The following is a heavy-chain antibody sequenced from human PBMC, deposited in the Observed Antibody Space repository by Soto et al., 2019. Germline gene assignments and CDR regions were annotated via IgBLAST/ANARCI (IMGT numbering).Heavy chain of an antibody. CDR2: ISTSGATR. CDR1: GVAFSTGR. CDR3: ARFFGSGFDY. J-gene: IGHJ4*02. V-gene: IGHV3-48*02. D-gene: IGHD6-19*01. Sequence: PGGSLTLSGVASGVAFSTGRMDWVGQAPGKGLEWVAHISTSGATRYYADSVKGRFTISRDNDKTSLYLQMDRLRNEDTAVYYCARFFGSGFDYWGQGTLVTVSS.